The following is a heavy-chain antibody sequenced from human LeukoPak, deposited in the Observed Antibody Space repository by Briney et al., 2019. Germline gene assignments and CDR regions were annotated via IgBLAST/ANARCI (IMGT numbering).Heavy chain of an antibody. CDR2: VSNSGST. CDR1: NDSIKDYY. Sequence: SETLSLTCAVSNDSIKDYYWNWIRQPPGKGLEWIGFVSNSGSTDYNPSLKSRVTISIDTSKRQFSLRLTSVTAAATAVYYCARYEVGSSWAQAFDVWGQGTMVTVSS. D-gene: IGHD6-13*01. V-gene: IGHV4-59*01. CDR3: ARYEVGSSWAQAFDV. J-gene: IGHJ3*01.